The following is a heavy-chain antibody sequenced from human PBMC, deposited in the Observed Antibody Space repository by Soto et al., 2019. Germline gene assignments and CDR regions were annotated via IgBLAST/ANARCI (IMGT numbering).Heavy chain of an antibody. CDR1: GFTFRNYA. V-gene: IGHV3-23*01. J-gene: IGHJ4*02. CDR3: AKGMYYYDSSGYRLFDY. Sequence: GGSLRLSCAASGFTFRNYAMNWVRQAPGKGLEWVSGISVSGGSTYYADSVKGRFTVSRDNSKNTVFLQMDSLRAEDTAVYFCAKGMYYYDSSGYRLFDYWGQGTLVTVSS. CDR2: ISVSGGST. D-gene: IGHD3-22*01.